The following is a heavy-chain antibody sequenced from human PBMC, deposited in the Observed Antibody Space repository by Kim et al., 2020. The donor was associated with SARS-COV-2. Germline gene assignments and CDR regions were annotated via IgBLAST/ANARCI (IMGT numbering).Heavy chain of an antibody. J-gene: IGHJ4*02. V-gene: IGHV3-33*04. D-gene: IGHD3-16*01. CDR2: DGNNI. Sequence: DGNNIFDADSVKGRFTISRDNSKDTLFLQMNSLRAEDTAVYYCTRGVEPDFWGQGTLVSVSS. CDR3: TRGVEPDF.